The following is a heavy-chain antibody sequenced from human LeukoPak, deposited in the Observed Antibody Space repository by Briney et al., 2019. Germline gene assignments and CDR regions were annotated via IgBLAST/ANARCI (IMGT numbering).Heavy chain of an antibody. V-gene: IGHV3-66*01. CDR1: GFTVSSNY. J-gene: IGHJ4*02. CDR2: IYSGGST. D-gene: IGHD3-22*01. Sequence: GGSLRLSCAASGFTVSSNYMSWVRQAPGKGLEWVSVIYSGGSTYYADSVKGRFAISRDNSKNTLYLQMNSLRAEDTAVYYCARGPPHYYDSSGYDGDYWGQGTLVTVSS. CDR3: ARGPPHYYDSSGYDGDY.